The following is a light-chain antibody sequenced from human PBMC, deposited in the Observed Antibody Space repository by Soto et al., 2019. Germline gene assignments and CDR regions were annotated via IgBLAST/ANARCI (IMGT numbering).Light chain of an antibody. CDR3: QQYRSVPWT. CDR1: QTIHSW. V-gene: IGKV1-5*01. CDR2: DAY. Sequence: QMTQSPSTLSASVGDRVTITCRASQTIHSWLAWYQQRPGQAPRVLIYDAYILEAGVPSRFSGSGSGTEFTLTISRLQPDDLATYYCQQYRSVPWTFGHGTKVEIK. J-gene: IGKJ1*01.